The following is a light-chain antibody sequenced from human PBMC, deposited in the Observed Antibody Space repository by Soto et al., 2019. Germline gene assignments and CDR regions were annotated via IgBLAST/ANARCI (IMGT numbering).Light chain of an antibody. CDR1: QSVTSNY. CDR2: GIS. Sequence: EIIMTQSPATLSVSPGERVTLSFRAIQSVTSNYLAWYQQKPGQAPRLLIYGISTRATGVPDRFSGSGSGTDFTLTISRLEPEDFAVYYCQQYTDWPLTFGQGTKVDNK. CDR3: QQYTDWPLT. V-gene: IGKV3-20*01. J-gene: IGKJ1*01.